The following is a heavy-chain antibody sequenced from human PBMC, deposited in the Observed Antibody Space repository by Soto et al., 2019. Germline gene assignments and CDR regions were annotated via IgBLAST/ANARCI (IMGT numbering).Heavy chain of an antibody. CDR1: GLTFRNAW. CDR3: TTDRLEQQLGTGYGGVDD. J-gene: IGHJ4*02. V-gene: IGHV3-15*01. D-gene: IGHD6-13*01. Sequence: PGGSLRLSFAALGLTFRNAWMSGGRQAPGKGLEWVGRTKSKTDGGTTDYAAPVKGRFTISRDDSKNTLYLQMNSLKTDDTAVYYCTTDRLEQQLGTGYGGVDDWGQGTLVTVSS. CDR2: TKSKTDGGTT.